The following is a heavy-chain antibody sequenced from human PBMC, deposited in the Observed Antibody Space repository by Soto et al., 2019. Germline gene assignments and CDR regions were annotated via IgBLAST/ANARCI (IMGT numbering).Heavy chain of an antibody. CDR1: GFTFSSYG. CDR2: IWYDGSNK. CDR3: ARDGRGRVGELFH. V-gene: IGHV3-33*01. J-gene: IGHJ4*02. Sequence: QVQLVESGGGVVQPGRSLRPSCAASGFTFSSYGMHWVRQDPGEGLEWVAVIWYDGSNKYYADSVKGRFTISRDNSKNTLYLQMNSLRAEDTAVYYCARDGRGRVGELFHWGQGTLVTVSS. D-gene: IGHD3-10*01.